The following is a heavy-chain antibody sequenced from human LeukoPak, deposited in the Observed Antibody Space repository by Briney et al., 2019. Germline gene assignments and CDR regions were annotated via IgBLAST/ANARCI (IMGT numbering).Heavy chain of an antibody. CDR2: FDPEDGET. D-gene: IGHD1/OR15-1a*01. J-gene: IGHJ4*02. Sequence: ASVKVSCKVSGYTLTELSMHWVRQAPGKGLEWMGGFDPEDGETIYAQKFQGRVTMTTDTSTSTAYMELRSLRSDDTAVYYCARDRGLGTGFDYWGQGTLVTVSS. CDR1: GYTLTELS. V-gene: IGHV1-24*01. CDR3: ARDRGLGTGFDY.